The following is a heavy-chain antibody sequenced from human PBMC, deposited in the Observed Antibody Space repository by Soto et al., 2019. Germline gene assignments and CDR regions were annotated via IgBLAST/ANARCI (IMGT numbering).Heavy chain of an antibody. Sequence: GGSLRLSCAGSGFPFSSYAMSWVRQAPGKGLEWVSVMSGGGDSTHYAGSVKGRYTISRDNSKNTLYLQMNSLRAEDTAIYYCERGSRGHVYSYDLGVWGQGTKVTVSS. D-gene: IGHD3-16*01. J-gene: IGHJ6*02. CDR2: MSGGGDST. CDR1: GFPFSSYA. V-gene: IGHV3-23*01. CDR3: ERGSRGHVYSYDLGV.